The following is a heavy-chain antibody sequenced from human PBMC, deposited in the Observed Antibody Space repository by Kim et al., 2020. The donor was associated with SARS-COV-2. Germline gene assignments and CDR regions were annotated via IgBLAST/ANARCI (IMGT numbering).Heavy chain of an antibody. J-gene: IGHJ4*03. CDR1: GFTVISNY. CDR2: IYTGGST. V-gene: IGHV3-53*01. Sequence: GGSLRLSCAASGFTVISNYMSWVRQAPGKGLEWVSVIYTGGSTNYADSAKGRLTIFRDNSNNTPYLQMISLLTADTAAHYCSGPGRAPDGYHYCYFDYWG. CDR3: SGPGRAPDGYHYCYFDY. D-gene: IGHD6-25*01.